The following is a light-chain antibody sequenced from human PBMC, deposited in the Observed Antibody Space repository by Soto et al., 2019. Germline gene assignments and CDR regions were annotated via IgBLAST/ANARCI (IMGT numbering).Light chain of an antibody. Sequence: EIVLTQSPGTLSLSPGERATLSCRASQSVSSTYLAWYQQKPGQAPRLLIYGASSRAAGIPDRFSGSGSVTDFTLTISRLEPEDVAVDYGQPYCRSPLTLGPGTKVEIK. CDR2: GAS. J-gene: IGKJ1*01. V-gene: IGKV3-20*01. CDR3: QPYCRSPLT. CDR1: QSVSSTY.